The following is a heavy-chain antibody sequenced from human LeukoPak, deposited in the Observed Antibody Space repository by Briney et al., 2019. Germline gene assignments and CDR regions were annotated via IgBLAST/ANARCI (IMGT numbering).Heavy chain of an antibody. V-gene: IGHV3-53*01. CDR3: ARDFLGADDDYGPDAMDV. D-gene: IGHD4/OR15-4a*01. J-gene: IGHJ6*02. CDR2: IYAGGTT. CDR1: GFTVSNKY. Sequence: GGSLRLSCAASGFTVSNKYMSWVRQAPGKGLEWVSVIYAGGTTYYTESVKGRFTISRDNSENTLYLQLNSLRAEDTTVYYCARDFLGADDDYGPDAMDVWGQGTTVTVSS.